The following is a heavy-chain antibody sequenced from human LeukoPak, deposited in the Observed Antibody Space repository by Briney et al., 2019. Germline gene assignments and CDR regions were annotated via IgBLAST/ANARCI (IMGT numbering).Heavy chain of an antibody. CDR3: ARDSSGYYRLFDY. CDR1: GYTFTGYY. V-gene: IGHV1-2*02. J-gene: IGHJ4*02. Sequence: GASVKVSCKASGYTFTGYYMHWVRQAPGQGLEWMGWINPNSGGTNYAQKFQGRVTMTRDTSISTAYMELSSLRSEDTAVYYCARDSSGYYRLFDYWGQGTLVTVSS. CDR2: INPNSGGT. D-gene: IGHD3-22*01.